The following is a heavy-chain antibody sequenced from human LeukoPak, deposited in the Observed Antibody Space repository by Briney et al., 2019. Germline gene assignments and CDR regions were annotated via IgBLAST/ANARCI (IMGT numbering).Heavy chain of an antibody. Sequence: SVKVSCKAPGGTFSSYAISWVRRAPGQGLEWMGGIIPIFGTGNYAQKFQGRVTITTDESTSTAYMELRSLRSEDSAVYYCARSAGPVVVPAAIGASGHYYFMDVWDKGTTVTVSS. D-gene: IGHD2-2*02. V-gene: IGHV1-69*05. CDR3: ARSAGPVVVPAAIGASGHYYFMDV. CDR2: IIPIFGTG. CDR1: GGTFSSYA. J-gene: IGHJ6*03.